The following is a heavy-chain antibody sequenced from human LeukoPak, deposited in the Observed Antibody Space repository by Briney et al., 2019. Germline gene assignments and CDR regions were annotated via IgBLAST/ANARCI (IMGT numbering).Heavy chain of an antibody. Sequence: GGSLRLSCGASGFTVSNHHMTWVRQTPGKGLECVSVVFSDGRTSYTDSVKGRFTISRDSSKNTLFLYLDKLRAEDTAVYYCARDGGWPGYFGIWGQGTMVTVSS. CDR3: ARDGGWPGYFGI. V-gene: IGHV3-53*01. D-gene: IGHD3-16*01. CDR1: GFTVSNHH. J-gene: IGHJ3*02. CDR2: VFSDGRT.